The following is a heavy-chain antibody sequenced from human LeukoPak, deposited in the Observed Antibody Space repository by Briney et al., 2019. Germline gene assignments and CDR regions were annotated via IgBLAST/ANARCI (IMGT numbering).Heavy chain of an antibody. V-gene: IGHV5-51*01. CDR2: IYPGDSDT. CDR1: GYSFTTYW. CDR3: VRLVTNHQYYFDY. Sequence: GESLKISCKASGYSFTTYWIGWVRQMPGKGLEWMGIIYPGDSDTRYSPSFQGQVTISSDKSISTAYLQWSSLKASDTAVYYCVRLVTNHQYYFDYWGQGTLVTVSS. J-gene: IGHJ4*02. D-gene: IGHD1-14*01.